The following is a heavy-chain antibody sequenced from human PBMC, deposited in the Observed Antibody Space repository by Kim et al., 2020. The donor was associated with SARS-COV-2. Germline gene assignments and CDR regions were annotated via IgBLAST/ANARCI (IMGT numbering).Heavy chain of an antibody. Sequence: GGSLRLSCSASGFTFSSYAMHWVRQAPGKGLEYVSAISSNGGSTYYADSVKGRFTISRDNSKNTLYLQMSSLRAEDTAVYYCVKFAKGSLAAGYYYDSSGSKRWFDPWGQGTLVTVSS. D-gene: IGHD3-22*01. CDR3: VKFAKGSLAAGYYYDSSGSKRWFDP. J-gene: IGHJ5*02. V-gene: IGHV3-64D*09. CDR2: ISSNGGST. CDR1: GFTFSSYA.